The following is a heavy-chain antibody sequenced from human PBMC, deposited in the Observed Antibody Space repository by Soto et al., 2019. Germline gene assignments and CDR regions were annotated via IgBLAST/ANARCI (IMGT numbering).Heavy chain of an antibody. CDR2: LSSSSSYI. J-gene: IGHJ4*02. CDR1: GFTFNNYA. D-gene: IGHD5-18*01. CDR3: ASDHHNGYSYGFSVDY. V-gene: IGHV3-21*01. Sequence: GGSRRVSWAAFGFTFNNYAMNWVRQAPGKGLEWVSSLSSSSSYIYYADSVKGRFTISRDNSKNTLYLQMNSLRAEDTAVYYCASDHHNGYSYGFSVDYWGQGTLVTVSS.